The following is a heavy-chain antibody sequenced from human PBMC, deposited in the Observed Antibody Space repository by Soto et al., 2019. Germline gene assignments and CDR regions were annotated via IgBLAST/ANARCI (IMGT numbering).Heavy chain of an antibody. CDR3: AMAGNYRYFDA. V-gene: IGHV4-59*01. D-gene: IGHD1-7*01. Sequence: PSETLSLTCTVSGGSISTYYWSWIRQPPGKGLEWIGYISSRGGTNYNPSLKSRVTISVDTSKNQFSLKLTSVTAADTAVYYCAMAGNYRYFDAWGQGTLVTVSS. CDR2: ISSRGGT. CDR1: GGSISTYY. J-gene: IGHJ4*02.